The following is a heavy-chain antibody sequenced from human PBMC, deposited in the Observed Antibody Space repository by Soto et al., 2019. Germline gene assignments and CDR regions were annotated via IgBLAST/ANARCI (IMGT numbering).Heavy chain of an antibody. CDR3: ARVDIVATITGTDY. D-gene: IGHD5-12*01. CDR1: GYTFTSYG. Sequence: ASVNVSCKASGYTFTSYGISWVRQAPGQGLEWMGWISAYNGNTNYAQKLQGRVTMTTDTSTSTAYMELRSLRSDDTAVYYCARVDIVATITGTDYWGQGTLVTVSS. CDR2: ISAYNGNT. J-gene: IGHJ4*02. V-gene: IGHV1-18*01.